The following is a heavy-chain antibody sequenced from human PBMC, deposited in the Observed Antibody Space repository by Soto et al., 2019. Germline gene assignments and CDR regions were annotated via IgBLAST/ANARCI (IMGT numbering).Heavy chain of an antibody. CDR1: GGSISSGGWS. CDR3: ARRYGSCFDY. V-gene: IGHV4-30-2*01. D-gene: IGHD5-18*01. J-gene: IGHJ4*02. Sequence: TLSLTCAVSGGSISSGGWSWSWIRHPPGKGLEWIGYIYHSGSTYYNPSLKSRVTISVDRSKNQFSLKLSSVTAADTVVYYCARRYGSCFDYWGQGTLVTVSS. CDR2: IYHSGST.